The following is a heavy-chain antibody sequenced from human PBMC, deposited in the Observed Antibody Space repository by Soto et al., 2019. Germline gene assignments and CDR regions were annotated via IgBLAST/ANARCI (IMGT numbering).Heavy chain of an antibody. CDR3: AVLASGYSSSWRLSDY. D-gene: IGHD6-13*01. CDR2: IYPGDSDT. J-gene: IGHJ4*02. Sequence: PGESLKISCKGSGYSFTSYWIGWVRQMPGKGLEWMGIIYPGDSDTRYSPSFQGQVTISADKSISTAYLQWSSLKASDTAMYYCAVLASGYSSSWRLSDYWGQGTLVTVSS. V-gene: IGHV5-51*01. CDR1: GYSFTSYW.